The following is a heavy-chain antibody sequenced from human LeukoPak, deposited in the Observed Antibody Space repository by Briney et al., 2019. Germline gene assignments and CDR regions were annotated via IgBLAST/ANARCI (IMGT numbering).Heavy chain of an antibody. CDR2: INSDGSST. V-gene: IGHV3-74*01. D-gene: IGHD5-18*01. J-gene: IGHJ6*03. CDR1: GFTFSSYW. Sequence: GGSLRLSCAASGFTFSSYWMHWVRQAPGKGLVWVSRINSDGSSTSYADSVKGRFTISRDNAKNTLYLQMNSLRAEDTAVYYCARDVSGYSYVEYYMDVWGKGTTVTVSS. CDR3: ARDVSGYSYVEYYMDV.